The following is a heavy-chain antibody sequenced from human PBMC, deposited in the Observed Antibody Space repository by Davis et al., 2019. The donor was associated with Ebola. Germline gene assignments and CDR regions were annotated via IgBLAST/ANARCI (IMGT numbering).Heavy chain of an antibody. CDR2: ISYDGSHK. CDR3: AKAKWEVEYHYSGMDV. D-gene: IGHD1-26*01. CDR1: GFTFSSYA. V-gene: IGHV3-30*04. J-gene: IGHJ6*04. Sequence: GESLKISCAASGFTFSSYAMHWVRQAPGKGLEWVAVISYDGSHKYSADSVRGRFTISRDNSKDTLYLQMNSLRAEDTAVYFCAKAKWEVEYHYSGMDVWGKGTTVTVSS.